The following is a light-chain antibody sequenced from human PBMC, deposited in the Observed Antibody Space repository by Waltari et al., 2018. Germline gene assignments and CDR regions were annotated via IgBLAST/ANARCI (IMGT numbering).Light chain of an antibody. CDR3: QQYSSWKT. CDR2: TAS. CDR1: QSVSNK. Sequence: IVMTQSPATLSVSPGERATLSCRASQSVSNKVAWYQQKPGQAPRLLISTASTRAPGIPARFSGSGSGTEFTLTISRLQSEDFAVYYCQQYSSWKTFGQGTKVEIK. V-gene: IGKV3-15*01. J-gene: IGKJ1*01.